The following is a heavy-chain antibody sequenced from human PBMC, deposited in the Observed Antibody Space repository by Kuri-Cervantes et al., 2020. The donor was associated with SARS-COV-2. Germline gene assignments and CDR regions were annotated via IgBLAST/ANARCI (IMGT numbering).Heavy chain of an antibody. J-gene: IGHJ5*02. CDR3: ARVWFGEFDWFDP. CDR2: INHSGST. V-gene: IGHV4-34*01. CDR1: GGSFSGFY. Sequence: SETLSLTCAVYGGSFSGFYWNWIRQPPGKGLEWIGEINHSGSTNYNPSLKSRFTMSVDTSTNQFSLKLNSVTAADTAVYYCARVWFGEFDWFDPWGQGTLVTVSS. D-gene: IGHD3-10*01.